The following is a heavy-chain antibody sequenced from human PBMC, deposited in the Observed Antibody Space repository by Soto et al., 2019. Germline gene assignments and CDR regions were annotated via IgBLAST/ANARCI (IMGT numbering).Heavy chain of an antibody. CDR2: IWYDGSNK. CDR3: AREEPTNGELGGMDV. Sequence: QVQLVESGGGVVQPGRSLRLSCAASGFTFSSYGMHWVRQAPGKGLEWVAVIWYDGSNKYYADSVKGRFTISRDNSKNTLYLQMNSLRAEDTAVYYCAREEPTNGELGGMDVWCQGTTVTVSS. J-gene: IGHJ6*02. V-gene: IGHV3-33*01. D-gene: IGHD2-8*01. CDR1: GFTFSSYG.